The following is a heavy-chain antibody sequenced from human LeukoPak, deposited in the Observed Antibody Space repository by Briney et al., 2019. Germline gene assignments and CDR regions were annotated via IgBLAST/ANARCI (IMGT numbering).Heavy chain of an antibody. Sequence: PGGSLRLSCAGSGFTFSTYDMNWVRHALGMALQPASYISSRGTTIYYTDSVKGRFTISRDNAKDSLYLQMHSLRAEDTAVYYCVSAIANLPFDYWGQGTLVTVSS. J-gene: IGHJ4*02. CDR3: VSAIANLPFDY. CDR1: GFTFSTYD. CDR2: ISSRGTTI. D-gene: IGHD4/OR15-4a*01. V-gene: IGHV3-48*03.